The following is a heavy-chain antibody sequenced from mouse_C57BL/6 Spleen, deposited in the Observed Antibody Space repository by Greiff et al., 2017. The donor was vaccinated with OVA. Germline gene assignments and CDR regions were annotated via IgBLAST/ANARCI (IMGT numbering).Heavy chain of an antibody. Sequence: QVQLQQPGAELVKPGASVKLSCKASGYTFTRYWMQWVKQRPGQGLEWIGEIDPSDSYTNYNQKFKGKATLTVDTSSSTAYMQLSSLTSEDSAVYYCARRDGYYAMDYWGQGTSVTVSS. CDR2: IDPSDSYT. D-gene: IGHD2-3*01. J-gene: IGHJ4*01. V-gene: IGHV1-50*01. CDR1: GYTFTRYW. CDR3: ARRDGYYAMDY.